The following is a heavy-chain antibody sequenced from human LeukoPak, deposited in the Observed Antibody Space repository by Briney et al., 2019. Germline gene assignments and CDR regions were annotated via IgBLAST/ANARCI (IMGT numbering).Heavy chain of an antibody. V-gene: IGHV5-51*01. CDR2: IYPGDSDT. Sequence: GESLKISCKGSGYSFTTNWIGWVRQMPGKGLEWMGIIYPGDSDTKYSPSFQGQVTISADKSISTAYLQWSSLKASDTAMYYCARTITMVRGVITYPNYLDYWGQGTLVTVSS. J-gene: IGHJ4*02. CDR1: GYSFTTNW. D-gene: IGHD3-10*01. CDR3: ARTITMVRGVITYPNYLDY.